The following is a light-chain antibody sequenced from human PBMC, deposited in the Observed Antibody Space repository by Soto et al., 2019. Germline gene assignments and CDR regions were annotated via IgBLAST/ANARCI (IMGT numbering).Light chain of an antibody. J-gene: IGKJ1*01. Sequence: DVQMTQSPASLSASVGDRVTITSQASQDISYHLNWYQQKAGKAPKFLIYDASNLETGVPSRFSGSGSGTDFIFTISTLQPEDFATYYCQQYDNVPQTFGQGTKVEIK. CDR2: DAS. CDR3: QQYDNVPQT. V-gene: IGKV1-33*01. CDR1: QDISYH.